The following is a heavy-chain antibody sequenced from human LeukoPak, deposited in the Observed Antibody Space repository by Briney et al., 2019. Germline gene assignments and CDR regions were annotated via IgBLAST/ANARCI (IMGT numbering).Heavy chain of an antibody. Sequence: GGSLRLSCAASGSTFSNFWMHWVRQAPGKGLVWVSRINSDGSSTLSADSVKGRFTISRDNAKNTLYLQMNSLRGEDTAVYYCAKDYSRSDDSGTEKDLPLDYWGQGALVTVSS. V-gene: IGHV3-74*03. CDR3: AKDYSRSDDSGTEKDLPLDY. CDR2: INSDGSST. D-gene: IGHD3-10*01. CDR1: GSTFSNFW. J-gene: IGHJ4*02.